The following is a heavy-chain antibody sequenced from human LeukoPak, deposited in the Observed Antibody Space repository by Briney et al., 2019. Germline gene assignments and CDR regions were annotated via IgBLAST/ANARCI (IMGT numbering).Heavy chain of an antibody. CDR1: GFTFSSYA. V-gene: IGHV3-30-3*01. Sequence: GGSLRLSCTASGFTFSSYAMHWVRQAPGQGLEWVAVISYDGSSEYYADSVKGRFIISRDNSKNTLYLQMNSLRAEDTAVYYCARDPLTYGSGRYYQAFDYWGQGTLVTVSS. J-gene: IGHJ4*02. D-gene: IGHD3-10*01. CDR2: ISYDGSSE. CDR3: ARDPLTYGSGRYYQAFDY.